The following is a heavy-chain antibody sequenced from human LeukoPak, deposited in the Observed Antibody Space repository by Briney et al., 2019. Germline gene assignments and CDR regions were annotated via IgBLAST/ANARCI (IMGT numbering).Heavy chain of an antibody. D-gene: IGHD1-1*01. J-gene: IGHJ4*02. CDR2: IKQDGSEK. V-gene: IGHV3-7*03. Sequence: GGSLRLSCAASGFTFSSYWMSWVRQAPGKGLEWVANIKQDGSEKYYVDSVKGRFTISRDNAKNSLYLQMNSLRAEDTAAYYCASLDRMSYFDYWGQGTLVTVSS. CDR3: ASLDRMSYFDY. CDR1: GFTFSSYW.